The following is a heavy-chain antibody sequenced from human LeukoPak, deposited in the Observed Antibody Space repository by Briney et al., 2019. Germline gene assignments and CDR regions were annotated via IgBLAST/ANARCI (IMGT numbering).Heavy chain of an antibody. V-gene: IGHV1-46*01. CDR2: INPSGGST. CDR3: ARVEYNWNDAVVFDY. J-gene: IGHJ4*02. D-gene: IGHD1-1*01. CDR1: GYTFTSYY. Sequence: GASVKVSCKASGYTFTSYYMHWVRQAPGQGLEWMGIINPSGGSTSYAQKFQGRVTMTRDTSTSTVYMELSSLRSEDTAVYYCARVEYNWNDAVVFDYWGQGTLVTVSS.